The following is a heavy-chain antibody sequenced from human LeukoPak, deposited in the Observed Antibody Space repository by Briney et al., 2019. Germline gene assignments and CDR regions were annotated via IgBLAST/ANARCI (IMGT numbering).Heavy chain of an antibody. CDR3: AKGRGSGSSYGMDA. J-gene: IGHJ6*02. Sequence: PGGSLRLSCAASGFTFSIYWMSWVRQAPGKGLEWVANIKQDGSERYYVDSVKGRFTLSRDNSKNTLYLQMNNLRAEDTAVYYCAKGRGSGSSYGMDAWGQGTTVTVSS. D-gene: IGHD3-10*01. V-gene: IGHV3-7*03. CDR2: IKQDGSER. CDR1: GFTFSIYW.